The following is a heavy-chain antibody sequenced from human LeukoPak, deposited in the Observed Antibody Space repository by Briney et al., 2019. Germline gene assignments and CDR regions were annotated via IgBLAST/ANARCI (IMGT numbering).Heavy chain of an antibody. J-gene: IGHJ4*02. V-gene: IGHV3-7*01. CDR2: IKPDGTAK. CDR3: VRDLLD. CDR1: GFNFNSYW. Sequence: PGGSLRLSCTASGFNFNSYWMNWVRQAPGKGLEWVGNIKPDGTAKYYVDPVKGRFTISKDNARNSLYLQLTSLRAEDTALYYCVRDLLDWGRGTPVTVSS.